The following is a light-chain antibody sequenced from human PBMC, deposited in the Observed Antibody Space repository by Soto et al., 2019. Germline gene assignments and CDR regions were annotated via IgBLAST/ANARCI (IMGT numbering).Light chain of an antibody. V-gene: IGLV1-40*01. CDR1: SSNIGAGYD. Sequence: QSVLTQPPSVSGAPGQRVTISCTGSSSNIGAGYDVHWYQQLPGTATNLLIYGNSNRPSGVPDRFSGSKAGTSASLAITGLQAEDEADYYCQSYDSSLSALFGGGTKLTVL. J-gene: IGLJ3*02. CDR3: QSYDSSLSAL. CDR2: GNS.